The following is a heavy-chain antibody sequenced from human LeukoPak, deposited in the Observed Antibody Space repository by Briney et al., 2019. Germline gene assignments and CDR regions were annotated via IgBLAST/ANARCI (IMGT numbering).Heavy chain of an antibody. CDR2: IGPHSSAT. V-gene: IGHV1-2*02. J-gene: IGHJ4*02. D-gene: IGHD2/OR15-2a*01. CDR3: AREGNGLLSKDFDY. Sequence: ASVKVSCKSPGFTFTDYYIHWVRQAPGQGLEWVGYIGPHSSATSSPQEFQGRVTMTRDTSMSTAYMELTRLTSDDTAVYYCAREGNGLLSKDFDYWGQGTLVTVSS. CDR1: GFTFTDYY.